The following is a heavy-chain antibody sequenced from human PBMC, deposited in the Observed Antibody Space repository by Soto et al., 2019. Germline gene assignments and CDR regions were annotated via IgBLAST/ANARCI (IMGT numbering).Heavy chain of an antibody. CDR2: INHSGST. V-gene: IGHV4-34*01. J-gene: IGHJ6*02. CDR1: GGSFSGYY. CDR3: ARIAAVAGEYYYYYHGMDV. D-gene: IGHD6-19*01. Sequence: QVQLQQWGAGLLKPSETLSLTCAVYGGSFSGYYWSWIRQPPGKGLEWIGEINHSGSTNYNPSLKSRVTISVDTSKNQFSLKLSSVTAADTAVYYCARIAAVAGEYYYYYHGMDVWGQGTTVTVSS.